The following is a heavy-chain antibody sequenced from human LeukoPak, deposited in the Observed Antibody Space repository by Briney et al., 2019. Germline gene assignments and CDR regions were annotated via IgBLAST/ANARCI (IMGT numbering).Heavy chain of an antibody. Sequence: GGSLRLSCAASGFTFSSYAMSWVRKAPGKGLEWVSAISGSGGSTYYADSVKGRFTISRDNSKNTLYLQMNSLRAEDTAVYYCAKGSSSSPNYYYYYMDVWGKGTTVTVSS. CDR3: AKGSSSSPNYYYYYMDV. CDR1: GFTFSSYA. CDR2: ISGSGGST. J-gene: IGHJ6*03. V-gene: IGHV3-23*01. D-gene: IGHD6-6*01.